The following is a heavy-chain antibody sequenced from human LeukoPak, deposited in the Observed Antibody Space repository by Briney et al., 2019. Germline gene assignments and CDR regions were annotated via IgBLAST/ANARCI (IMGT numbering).Heavy chain of an antibody. Sequence: GGSLRLSCAASGFTVSSNYMSWVRQAPGKGLEWISYISSSGTTIYYADSVKGRFTISRDNAKNSLYLQMNSLRAEDTAVYYCARVRGSYSVDYWGQGTLVTVSS. CDR1: GFTVSSNY. D-gene: IGHD1-26*01. J-gene: IGHJ4*02. CDR3: ARVRGSYSVDY. V-gene: IGHV3-11*04. CDR2: ISSSGTTI.